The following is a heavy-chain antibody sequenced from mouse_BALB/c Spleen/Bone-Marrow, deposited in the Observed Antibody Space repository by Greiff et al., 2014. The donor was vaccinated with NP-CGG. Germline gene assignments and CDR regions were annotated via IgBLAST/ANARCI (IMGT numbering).Heavy chain of an antibody. CDR3: ASYRGAY. Sequence: QVQLLQSGAELAKPGASVKLSCKASGYTFTSYWMHWVKQRPGQGLEWIGDINPSNGHTNYNEKFKIKATLTVDKASSTAYMQLSGLTAVDSAVYSGASYRGAYWGQGTLVTVSA. D-gene: IGHD2-12*01. V-gene: IGHV1S81*02. J-gene: IGHJ3*01. CDR2: INPSNGHT. CDR1: GYTFTSYW.